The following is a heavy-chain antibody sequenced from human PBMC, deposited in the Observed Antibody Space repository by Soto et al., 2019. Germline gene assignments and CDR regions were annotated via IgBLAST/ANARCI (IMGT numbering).Heavy chain of an antibody. J-gene: IGHJ3*01. Sequence: QLQESGPGLVKPSETLSLTCTVSGGPLGRYFWTWIRQLPGKGLEWIGYIYYTGSNNYTPSLKCRITRAPDTANTQKSLSLASVTAADTATYYCARESQHSEAFDYWGQGTMVTVSS. D-gene: IGHD2-15*01. CDR2: IYYTGSN. CDR1: GGPLGRYF. CDR3: ARESQHSEAFDY. V-gene: IGHV4-59*01.